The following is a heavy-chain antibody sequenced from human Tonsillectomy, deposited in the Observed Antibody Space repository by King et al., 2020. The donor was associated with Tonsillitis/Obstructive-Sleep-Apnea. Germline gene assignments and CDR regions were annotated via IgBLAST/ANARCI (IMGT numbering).Heavy chain of an antibody. CDR1: GGSFSGYY. CDR3: ARGSFTYGDQYPTYFDY. D-gene: IGHD4-17*01. J-gene: IGHJ4*02. V-gene: IGHV4-34*01. CDR2: INHIGST. Sequence: VQLQQWGAGLLKPSETLSLTCAVYGGSFSGYYWSWIRQPPGKGLEWIGEINHIGSTNYNPSLKSRVTISVDTSKNQFSLKLSSVTAADTAVYYCARGSFTYGDQYPTYFDYWGQGTLVTVSS.